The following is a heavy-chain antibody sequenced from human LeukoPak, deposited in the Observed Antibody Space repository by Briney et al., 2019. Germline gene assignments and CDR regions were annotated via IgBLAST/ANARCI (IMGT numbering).Heavy chain of an antibody. Sequence: ASVKVSCKASGYTLTSYYMHWVRQAPGQGLEWMGIINPSGGSTSYAQKFQGRVTMTRDTSTSTVYMELSSLRSEDTAVYYCARDGELRCFDWSDDASHWFDPWGQEPWSPSPQ. CDR2: INPSGGST. CDR3: ARDGELRCFDWSDDASHWFDP. J-gene: IGHJ5*02. D-gene: IGHD3-9*01. V-gene: IGHV1-46*01. CDR1: GYTLTSYY.